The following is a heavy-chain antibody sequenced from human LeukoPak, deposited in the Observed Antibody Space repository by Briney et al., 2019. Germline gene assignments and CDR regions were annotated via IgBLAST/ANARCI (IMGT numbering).Heavy chain of an antibody. J-gene: IGHJ4*02. V-gene: IGHV3-30*02. CDR3: AKVNKGGYDSFDY. D-gene: IGHD5-12*01. CDR2: IRYDGSNK. Sequence: GGSLRLSCVASGFTFSTYGMHWVRQAPGKGLEWVAFIRYDGSNKYYADSVKGRFTISRDNSKNTLYLQMNSLRPEDTAVYYCAKVNKGGYDSFDYWGQGTLVTVSS. CDR1: GFTFSTYG.